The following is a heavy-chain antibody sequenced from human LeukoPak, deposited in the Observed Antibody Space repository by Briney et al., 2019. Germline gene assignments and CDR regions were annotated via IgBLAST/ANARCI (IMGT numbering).Heavy chain of an antibody. Sequence: ASVKVSCKASGYTFTGYYMHWVRQAPGQGLEWMGWINPNSGCTNYAQKFQGRVTMTRDTSISTAYMELSRLRSDDTAVYYCAREPSQYYYDTRNFDYWGQGTLVTVSS. V-gene: IGHV1-2*02. CDR2: INPNSGCT. J-gene: IGHJ4*02. D-gene: IGHD3-22*01. CDR3: AREPSQYYYDTRNFDY. CDR1: GYTFTGYY.